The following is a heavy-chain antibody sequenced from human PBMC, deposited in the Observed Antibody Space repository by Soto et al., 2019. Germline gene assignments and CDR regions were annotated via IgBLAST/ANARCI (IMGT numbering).Heavy chain of an antibody. CDR3: ARTPTDGYNFPFDC. J-gene: IGHJ4*02. CDR1: GFSLSTSGMC. V-gene: IGHV2-70*13. Sequence: PTLVNPTQTLTLTCTFSGFSLSTSGMCVSWIRQPPGKALEWLALIDWDDDKYYSTSLKTRLTISKDTSKNQVVLTMTNMNPVETATYYCARTPTDGYNFPFDCWGQETLFTVAS. D-gene: IGHD5-12*01. CDR2: IDWDDDK.